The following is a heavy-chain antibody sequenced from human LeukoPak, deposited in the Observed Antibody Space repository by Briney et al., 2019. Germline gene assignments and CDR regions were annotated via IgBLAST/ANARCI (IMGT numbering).Heavy chain of an antibody. D-gene: IGHD4-23*01. V-gene: IGHV4-34*01. CDR2: INHSGNT. CDR1: GGSFIGYH. Sequence: SETLSVTCAVSGGSFIGYHWNWIRQPPGKGLEWNGEINHSGNTNYNPSLKSRVTISIDTSKNQFSLKLRSLTAADTAVYYCARDPTTVVTTPYYFDDWGQGTLVTVSS. CDR3: ARDPTTVVTTPYYFDD. J-gene: IGHJ4*02.